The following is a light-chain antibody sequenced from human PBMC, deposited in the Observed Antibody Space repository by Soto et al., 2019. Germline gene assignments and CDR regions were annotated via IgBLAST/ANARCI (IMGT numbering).Light chain of an antibody. CDR1: QSLVHSDGNTY. CDR2: EVS. CDR3: MQTTRFPLT. V-gene: IGKV2-24*01. J-gene: IGKJ4*01. Sequence: DIVLTQTPLSSPVTLGQPASISCRSSQSLVHSDGNTYLNWLQQRPGQPPRLLIYEVSNRFSGVPDRFSGSGAGTDFTLEISRVEAEDVGVYYCMQTTRFPLTFCGGTKVEIK.